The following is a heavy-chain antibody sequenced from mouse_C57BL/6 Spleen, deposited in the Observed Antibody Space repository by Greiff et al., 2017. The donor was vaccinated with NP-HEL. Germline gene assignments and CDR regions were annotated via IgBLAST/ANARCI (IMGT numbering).Heavy chain of an antibody. J-gene: IGHJ4*01. Sequence: EVQVVESGGGLVQPGGSLSLSCAASGFTFTDYYMSWVRQPPGKALEWLGFIRNKANGYTTEYSASVKGRFTISRDNSHSILYLQMNALGAEDSATYYCARSPFSLRYDMDYWGQGTSVTVSS. CDR3: ARSPFSLRYDMDY. CDR1: GFTFTDYY. V-gene: IGHV7-3*01. CDR2: IRNKANGYTT.